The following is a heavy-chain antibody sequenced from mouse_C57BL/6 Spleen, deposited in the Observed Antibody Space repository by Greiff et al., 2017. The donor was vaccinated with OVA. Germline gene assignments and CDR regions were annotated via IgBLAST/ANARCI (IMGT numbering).Heavy chain of an antibody. D-gene: IGHD2-3*01. CDR3: ARSEDGYYDY. V-gene: IGHV1-69*01. Sequence: QVQLQQPGAELVMPGASVKLSCKASGYTFTSYWMHWVKQRPGQGLEWIGEIDPSDSYTNYNQKFKGKSTLTVDKSSSTAYMQLSSLTSEDSAVYYCARSEDGYYDYWGQGTTLTVSS. CDR2: IDPSDSYT. J-gene: IGHJ2*01. CDR1: GYTFTSYW.